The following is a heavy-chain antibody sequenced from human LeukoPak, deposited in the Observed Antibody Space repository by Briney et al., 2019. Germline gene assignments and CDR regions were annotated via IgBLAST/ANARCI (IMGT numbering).Heavy chain of an antibody. D-gene: IGHD3-16*01. CDR1: GFTFSSYW. V-gene: IGHV3-74*01. J-gene: IGHJ4*02. CDR2: INNDGGVT. Sequence: PGGSLRLSCAASGFTFSSYWMHWVRQAPGKGLVWVSFINNDGGVTSYADSVKGRFTIYTDNTNNTLYLQMNSLRTEDTAMYYCASGGQGAVDYWGPGALVTVSS. CDR3: ASGGQGAVDY.